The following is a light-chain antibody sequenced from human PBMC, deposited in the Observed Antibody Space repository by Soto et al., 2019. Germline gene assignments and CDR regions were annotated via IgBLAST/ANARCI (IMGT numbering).Light chain of an antibody. V-gene: IGLV2-11*01. CDR1: SSDVGGYNY. CDR3: CSYAGSPYV. CDR2: DVS. Sequence: QSVLTQPRSVSGSPGQSVTISCTGTSSDVGGYNYVSWYQHHPGKAPKLMIYDVSKRPSGVPDRFSGSKSGNTASLTISGLQAEYEADYYCCSYAGSPYVFGTGTKLTVL. J-gene: IGLJ1*01.